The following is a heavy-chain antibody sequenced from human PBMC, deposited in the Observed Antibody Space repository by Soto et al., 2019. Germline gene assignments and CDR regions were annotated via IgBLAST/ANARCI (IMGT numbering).Heavy chain of an antibody. Sequence: QVQLQESGPGLVTPSQTLSLTCTVSGGSISSGGYYWSWIRQHPGKGLEWIGYIYYSGSTYYNPSLKSRVTIPVVTSKNQFPLKVSSVTAADTAVYYCARETMDYYDRSGYYLRIFDYWGQGTLVTVSS. CDR2: IYYSGST. J-gene: IGHJ4*02. V-gene: IGHV4-31*03. CDR1: GGSISSGGYY. CDR3: ARETMDYYDRSGYYLRIFDY. D-gene: IGHD3-22*01.